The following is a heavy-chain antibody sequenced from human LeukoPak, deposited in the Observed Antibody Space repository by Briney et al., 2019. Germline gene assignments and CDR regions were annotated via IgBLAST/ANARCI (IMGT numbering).Heavy chain of an antibody. V-gene: IGHV3-23*01. CDR3: AKVAVPAAILKNWFDP. D-gene: IGHD2-2*01. Sequence: GGSLRLSCAASGFTFSSYAMSWVRQAPGKGLEWVSAICGSGGSTYYAHSVKGRFTISRDNSKNTLYLQMNSLRAEDTAVYYCAKVAVPAAILKNWFDPWGQGTLVTVSS. J-gene: IGHJ5*02. CDR1: GFTFSSYA. CDR2: ICGSGGST.